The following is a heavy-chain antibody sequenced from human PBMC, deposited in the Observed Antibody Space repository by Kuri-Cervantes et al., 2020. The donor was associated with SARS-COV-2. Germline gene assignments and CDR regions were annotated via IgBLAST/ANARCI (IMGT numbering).Heavy chain of an antibody. CDR1: GGSIRSGSYY. CDR2: IYTSGST. CDR3: ARRAKHWYFDL. J-gene: IGHJ2*01. D-gene: IGHD4/OR15-4a*01. V-gene: IGHV4-61*02. Sequence: LRLSFTAPGGSIRSGSYYWCWIRQPAGRRLEWIWRIYTSGSTNYNPSLKSPVTISVNTSKNQFSLKLSSVTAADTAVYYCARRAKHWYFDLWGRGTLVTVSS.